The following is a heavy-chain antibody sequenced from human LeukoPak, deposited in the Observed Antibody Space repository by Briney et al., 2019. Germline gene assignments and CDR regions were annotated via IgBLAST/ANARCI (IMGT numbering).Heavy chain of an antibody. Sequence: ASVKVSRKASGYTFTSYGLSWVQQAPGQGLEWMGWISAYNGNTNNAQKLQGRVTMTTDTSTSTAYMELRSLRSDDTAVYYCARDPNYGDYYNWFDPWGQGTRVTVSA. CDR3: ARDPNYGDYYNWFDP. CDR2: ISAYNGNT. J-gene: IGHJ5*02. V-gene: IGHV1-18*01. CDR1: GYTFTSYG. D-gene: IGHD4-17*01.